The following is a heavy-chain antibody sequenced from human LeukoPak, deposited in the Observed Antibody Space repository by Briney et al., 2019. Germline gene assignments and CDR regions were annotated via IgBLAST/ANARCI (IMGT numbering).Heavy chain of an antibody. J-gene: IGHJ4*02. D-gene: IGHD3-9*01. CDR1: GYTXTELS. V-gene: IGHV1-24*01. CDR2: FDPEDGET. CDR3: ATYRKTSYSDVLTGLDY. Sequence: ASVKVSCKVSGYTXTELSMFGVRQAPGKGLQWMGGFDPEDGETIYAQKFQGRVTMTEDTSTDTAYMELSSLRSEDTAVYYCATYRKTSYSDVLTGLDYWGQGTLVTVSS.